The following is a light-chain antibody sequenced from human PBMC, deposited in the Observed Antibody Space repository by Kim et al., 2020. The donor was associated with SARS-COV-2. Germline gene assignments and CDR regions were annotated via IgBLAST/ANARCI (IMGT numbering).Light chain of an antibody. CDR2: SNN. CDR1: SSNIGSYT. CDR3: AAWDDSLSGVL. J-gene: IGLJ2*01. V-gene: IGLV1-44*01. Sequence: QPVLTQPPSASGTPGQRVTISCSGSSSNIGSYTVNWYQHLPGTAPKLLIYSNNQRPSGVPDRISGSKSGASASLAISGLQSEDEADYYCAAWDDSLSGVLFGGGTQLTVL.